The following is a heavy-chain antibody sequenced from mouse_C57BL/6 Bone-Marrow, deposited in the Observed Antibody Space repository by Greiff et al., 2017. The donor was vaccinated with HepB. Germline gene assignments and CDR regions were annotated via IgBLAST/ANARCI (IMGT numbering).Heavy chain of an antibody. CDR1: GFNIKNTY. CDR3: ARSYYYGSRDFDY. Sequence: VQLQQSVAELVRPGASVKLSCTASGFNIKNTYMHGVKQRPEQGLGWIGRIDPANGNTKYAPSFQGKATITADTSSNTAYRQLSSLTSEDTAIYYCARSYYYGSRDFDYWGQGTTLTVSS. J-gene: IGHJ2*01. D-gene: IGHD1-1*01. CDR2: IDPANGNT. V-gene: IGHV14-3*01.